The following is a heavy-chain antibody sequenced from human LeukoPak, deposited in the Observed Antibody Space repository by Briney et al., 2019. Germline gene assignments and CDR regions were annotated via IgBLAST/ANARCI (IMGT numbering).Heavy chain of an antibody. D-gene: IGHD1-26*01. J-gene: IGHJ6*03. Sequence: PGGSLRLSCAASGFTFSNARMSWVRQALGKGLEWVGRNKSKTDGGTTDYAAPVKGRFTISRDDSKNTLYLQMNSLKAEDTAVYYCNTPRPEGWDYYYYYYMDVWGKGTTVTVSS. V-gene: IGHV3-15*01. CDR1: GFTFSNAR. CDR2: NKSKTDGGTT. CDR3: NTPRPEGWDYYYYYYMDV.